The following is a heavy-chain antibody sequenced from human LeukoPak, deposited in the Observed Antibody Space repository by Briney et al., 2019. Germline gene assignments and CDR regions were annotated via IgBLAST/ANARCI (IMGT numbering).Heavy chain of an antibody. V-gene: IGHV4-39*01. CDR1: GDSISSSSYY. CDR3: ARRSQAAAGGGIDY. Sequence: SETLSLTCTVSGDSISSSSYYWGWIRQSPGKGLEWIGTMSNSGSTYYNPSLKSRVTISGDTAKNQFSLKLSSVTAADTAVYYCARRSQAAAGGGIDYWGQGTLVTVSS. J-gene: IGHJ4*02. D-gene: IGHD6-13*01. CDR2: MSNSGST.